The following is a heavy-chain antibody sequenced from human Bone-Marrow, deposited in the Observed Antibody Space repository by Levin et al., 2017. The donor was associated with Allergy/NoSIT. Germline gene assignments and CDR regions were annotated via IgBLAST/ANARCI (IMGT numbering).Heavy chain of an antibody. D-gene: IGHD3-3*01. CDR1: GFTFSIYS. CDR2: ISSSGSDM. Sequence: GGSLRLSCTVSGFTFSIYSINWVRQAPGKGLEWVSSISSSGSDMYYVDSVRGRFTISRDNAKNSLTLQMNNLSAEDTAVYYCARRNDFWSRTHGGYYFFMDVWGKGTTVTVSS. J-gene: IGHJ6*03. CDR3: ARRNDFWSRTHGGYYFFMDV. V-gene: IGHV3-21*01.